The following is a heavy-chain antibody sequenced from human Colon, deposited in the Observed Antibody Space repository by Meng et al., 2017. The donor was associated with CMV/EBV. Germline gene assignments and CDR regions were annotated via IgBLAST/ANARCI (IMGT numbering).Heavy chain of an antibody. Sequence: QLQMQESGPGLVKPSETLSLTCTVSGDSISKGSYYWAWICQPPGKGLEWIGSVYYLGNTYYNPSFKSRLTISIDTSKNQFSLRLRSVTAADTAGYYCARRFEGYSPDKWGQGTLVTVSS. CDR2: VYYLGNT. V-gene: IGHV4-39*07. CDR3: ARRFEGYSPDK. D-gene: IGHD3-22*01. CDR1: GDSISKGSYY. J-gene: IGHJ1*01.